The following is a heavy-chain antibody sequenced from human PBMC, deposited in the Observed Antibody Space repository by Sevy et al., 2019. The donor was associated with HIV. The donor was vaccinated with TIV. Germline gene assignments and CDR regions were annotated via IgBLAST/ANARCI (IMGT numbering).Heavy chain of an antibody. J-gene: IGHJ4*02. CDR1: GDSVSTYSAA. Sequence: SQTLSLTCTISGDSVSTYSAARNWIRQSPSRGLEWLGRTYYKSKWYNDYALSVKSRISINPDTPKNQISLQRNSVTPEDTAVYYCARESRWFFFHFDYWGQGTLVTVSS. D-gene: IGHD3-10*01. CDR2: TYYKSKWYN. V-gene: IGHV6-1*01. CDR3: ARESRWFFFHFDY.